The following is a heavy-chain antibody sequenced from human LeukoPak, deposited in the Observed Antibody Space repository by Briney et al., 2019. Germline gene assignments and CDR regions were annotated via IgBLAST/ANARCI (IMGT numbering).Heavy chain of an antibody. CDR1: GYTFTNYW. CDR2: IYPGDSHT. CDR3: ARSLGSHNYQPHCFDY. Sequence: PGESLKISCKGSGYTFTNYWIAWVRQMPGKGLECMGIIYPGDSHTRYSPSFQGQVTISADKSISTAYLQWSSLKASDTAMYYCARSLGSHNYQPHCFDYWGQGTLVTVSS. J-gene: IGHJ4*02. D-gene: IGHD5-24*01. V-gene: IGHV5-51*01.